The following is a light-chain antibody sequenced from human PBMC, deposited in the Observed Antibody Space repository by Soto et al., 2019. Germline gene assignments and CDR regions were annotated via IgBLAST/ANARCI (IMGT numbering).Light chain of an antibody. CDR3: SSYTSRSTLDYV. CDR2: EVS. V-gene: IGLV2-14*01. Sequence: QSVLTQPASVSGSPGQSITISCTGTSSDVGGYNYVSWYQQHPGKAPKLMIYEVSNRPSGVSNRFSGSKSGSTASLTISGLQAEDEADYYCSSYTSRSTLDYVFGSGTKLTVL. CDR1: SSDVGGYNY. J-gene: IGLJ1*01.